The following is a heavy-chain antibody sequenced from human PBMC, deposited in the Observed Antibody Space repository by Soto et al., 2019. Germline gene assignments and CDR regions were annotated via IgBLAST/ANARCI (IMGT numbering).Heavy chain of an antibody. Sequence: PSETLSLTCTVSGGSISSSSYYWGWIRQPPGKGLEWIGSIYYSGSTYYNPSLKSRVTISVDTSKNQFSLKLSSVTAADKAVYYCARHQSHSSSYVDPWGQGTLVTVS. J-gene: IGHJ5*02. D-gene: IGHD6-13*01. CDR2: IYYSGST. CDR3: ARHQSHSSSYVDP. CDR1: GGSISSSSYY. V-gene: IGHV4-39*01.